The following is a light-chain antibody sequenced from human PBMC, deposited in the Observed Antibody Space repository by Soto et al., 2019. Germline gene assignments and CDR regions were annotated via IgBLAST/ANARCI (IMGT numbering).Light chain of an antibody. CDR2: MVS. CDR3: TSPTPSILYV. V-gene: IGLV2-14*01. J-gene: IGLJ1*01. CDR1: SSDVGNYNY. Sequence: QSVLTQPASVSGSPGQSITISCTGTSSDVGNYNYVSWYQQYPGRVPKLLIYMVSNRPSGVSNRFSGSKSGNTASLTISGLQPEDETGYFCTSPTPSILYVFGTGTRVAVL.